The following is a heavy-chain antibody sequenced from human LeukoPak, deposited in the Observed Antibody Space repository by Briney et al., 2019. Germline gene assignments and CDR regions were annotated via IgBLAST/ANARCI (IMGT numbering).Heavy chain of an antibody. CDR2: ISGSGGST. V-gene: IGHV3-23*01. D-gene: IGHD3-16*02. Sequence: GGSLRLSCAASGFTFSSYAISWVRQAPGKGLEWVSTISGSGGSTYYADSVKGRFTISRDNSKNTLYLQMNSLRAEDTAVYYCAKDRYEAGANDYWGQGNLVTVSS. J-gene: IGHJ4*02. CDR1: GFTFSSYA. CDR3: AKDRYEAGANDY.